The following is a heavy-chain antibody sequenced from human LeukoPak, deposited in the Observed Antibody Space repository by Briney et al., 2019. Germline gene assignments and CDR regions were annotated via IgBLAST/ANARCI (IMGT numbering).Heavy chain of an antibody. V-gene: IGHV1-8*03. CDR2: MNPNSGNT. CDR1: GYTFTSYD. D-gene: IGHD6-6*01. J-gene: IGHJ4*02. Sequence: PAASVKVSCKASGYTFTSYDINWVRQATGQGLEWMGWMNPNSGNTGYALKFQGRVTITRNTSISTAYMELSSLRSEDTAVYYCIAAPMERSYYFDYWGQGTLVTVSS. CDR3: IAAPMERSYYFDY.